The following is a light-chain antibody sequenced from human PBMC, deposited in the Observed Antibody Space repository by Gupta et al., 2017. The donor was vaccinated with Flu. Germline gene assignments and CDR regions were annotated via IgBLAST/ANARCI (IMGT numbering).Light chain of an antibody. V-gene: IGKV3-20*01. CDR3: HQEGTSPQT. CDR2: GAS. Sequence: ENVLMQSPGTLSLSPGERATLSCRAGQSVSSNYLAWYQLKPGQAPRLLIYGASSRAPGIPDRFSGSGSGTDFTLTISRLEPEDFAVYYCHQEGTSPQTFGQGTKVDIE. CDR1: QSVSSNY. J-gene: IGKJ1*01.